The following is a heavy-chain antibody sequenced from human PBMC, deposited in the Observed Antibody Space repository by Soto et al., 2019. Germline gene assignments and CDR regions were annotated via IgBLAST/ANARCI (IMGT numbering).Heavy chain of an antibody. D-gene: IGHD2-2*01. CDR2: IIPIFGTA. CDR1: GRTFSSYA. CDR3: ARSVVPAAVYYYGMDV. V-gene: IGHV1-69*13. Sequence: SVKVSCKASGRTFSSYAISCVRQAPGQGLEWMGGIIPIFGTANYAQKFQGRVTITADESTSTAYMELSSLRSEDTAVYYCARSVVPAAVYYYGMDVWGQGTTVTVSS. J-gene: IGHJ6*02.